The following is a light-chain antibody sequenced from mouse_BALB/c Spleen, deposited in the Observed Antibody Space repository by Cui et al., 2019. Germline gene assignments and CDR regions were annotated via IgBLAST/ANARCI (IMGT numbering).Light chain of an antibody. CDR2: LTS. Sequence: QIVLTQSPALMSASPGEKFTMTCSASSSVSYMYWDQQKPRSSPKPWIYLTSNLASGVPARFSGSGSGTSYSLTISSMEAEDAATYYCQQWSSNPLTFGAGTKLELK. CDR1: SSVSY. CDR3: QQWSSNPLT. J-gene: IGKJ5*01. V-gene: IGKV4-68*01.